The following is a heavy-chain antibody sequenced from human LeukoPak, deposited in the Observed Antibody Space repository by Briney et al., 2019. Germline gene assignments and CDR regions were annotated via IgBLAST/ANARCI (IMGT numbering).Heavy chain of an antibody. D-gene: IGHD1-14*01. CDR3: ARDHVRSPDRPDYYYYYGMDV. CDR2: ISAYNGNT. Sequence: ASVNVSCKASGYTFTSYGISWVRQAPGQGLEWMGWISAYNGNTNYAQKLQGRVTMTTDTSTSTAYMELRSLRSDDTAVYYCARDHVRSPDRPDYYYYYGMDVWGQGTTVTVSS. J-gene: IGHJ6*02. CDR1: GYTFTSYG. V-gene: IGHV1-18*01.